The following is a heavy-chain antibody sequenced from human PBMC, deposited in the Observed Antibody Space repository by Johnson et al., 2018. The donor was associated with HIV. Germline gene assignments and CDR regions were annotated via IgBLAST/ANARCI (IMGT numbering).Heavy chain of an antibody. CDR3: ARERDYYDSFWLDHDAFEI. CDR2: TSYVGGNK. D-gene: IGHD3-22*01. CDR1: GFTFSTYG. J-gene: IGHJ3*02. Sequence: QLLSVESGGGVVQPGRSLRLSCAASGFTFSTYGMHCARKAPGTELERVAVTSYVGGNKYYADSVKIRLTIVRDNSKNTVDLQMNSLRAEDTAVYYCARERDYYDSFWLDHDAFEIWGQGTMVTVSS. V-gene: IGHV3-30*19.